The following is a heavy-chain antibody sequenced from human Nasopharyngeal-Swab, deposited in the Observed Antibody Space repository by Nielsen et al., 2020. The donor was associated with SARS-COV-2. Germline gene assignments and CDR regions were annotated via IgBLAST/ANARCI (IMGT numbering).Heavy chain of an antibody. CDR1: GFTFSSNS. CDR3: ARDRPGVATFGEFDY. CDR2: ISSSGSII. Sequence: GESLKISCAASGFTFSSNSLNWVRQAPGRGLEWVSFISSSGSIIYNADSVKGRFTISRDNAKNSLYLQMNSLRAEDTTVYYCARDRPGVATFGEFDYWGQGTLVTVSS. D-gene: IGHD3-16*01. J-gene: IGHJ4*02. V-gene: IGHV3-48*04.